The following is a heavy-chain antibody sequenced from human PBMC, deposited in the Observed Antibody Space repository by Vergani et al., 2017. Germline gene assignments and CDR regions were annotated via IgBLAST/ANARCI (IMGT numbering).Heavy chain of an antibody. J-gene: IGHJ5*02. V-gene: IGHV1-69*18. Sequence: QVQLVQSGAEVKKPGSSVKVSCKASGGTFSSYAISWVRQAPGQGLEWMGRIIPIFGTANYAQKFQGRVTITADESTSTAYMELSSLRSEDTAVYYCAGVRGDCSGGSCHNWFDPGGQGTLVTVSS. D-gene: IGHD2-15*01. CDR3: AGVRGDCSGGSCHNWFDP. CDR2: IIPIFGTA. CDR1: GGTFSSYA.